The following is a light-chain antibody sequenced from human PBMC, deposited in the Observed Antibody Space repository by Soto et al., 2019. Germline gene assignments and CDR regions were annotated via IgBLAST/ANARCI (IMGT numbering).Light chain of an antibody. Sequence: DAVMTQSPLSLPVTLGQPASISCRSSQTLVHSDGNTYLNWFQQRPGQSPRRLIFDISNRDSGVPDRFSGSGSGTDFTLKISRVEAEDVGLYYCMQHSHWPHTFGQGTKLEIK. J-gene: IGKJ2*01. CDR3: MQHSHWPHT. V-gene: IGKV2-30*02. CDR1: QTLVHSDGNTY. CDR2: DIS.